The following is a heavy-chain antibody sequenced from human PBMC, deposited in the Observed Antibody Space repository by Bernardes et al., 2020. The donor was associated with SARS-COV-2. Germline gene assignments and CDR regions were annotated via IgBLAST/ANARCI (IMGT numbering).Heavy chain of an antibody. D-gene: IGHD2-8*01. Sequence: ETLSLTCTVSGDSFNYYYWSWIRQPPGRGLEWIGHIYHSGSTNYDPSLKSRVSISIDTSKKQFSLKLSSVTAADTAVYYCVRHAKYCTNGVCQTYYYYAMDVWGQGTTVTVSS. V-gene: IGHV4-59*08. J-gene: IGHJ6*02. CDR3: VRHAKYCTNGVCQTYYYYAMDV. CDR1: GDSFNYYY. CDR2: IYHSGST.